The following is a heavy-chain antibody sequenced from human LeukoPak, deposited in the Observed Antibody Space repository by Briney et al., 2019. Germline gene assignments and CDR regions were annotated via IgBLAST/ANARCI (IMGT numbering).Heavy chain of an antibody. Sequence: PGGSLRLSCAASGFTFSSYAMSWVRQAPGKGLEWVSAISGSGGSTYYADSVKGRFTISRDNSKNTLYPQMNSLRAEDTAVYYCAKDWNYDFWSGYSFDWGQGTLVTVSS. CDR2: ISGSGGST. D-gene: IGHD3-3*01. J-gene: IGHJ4*02. V-gene: IGHV3-23*01. CDR1: GFTFSSYA. CDR3: AKDWNYDFWSGYSFD.